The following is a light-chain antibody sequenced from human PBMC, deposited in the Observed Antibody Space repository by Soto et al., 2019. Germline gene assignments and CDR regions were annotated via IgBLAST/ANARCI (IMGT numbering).Light chain of an antibody. CDR1: QSVSSSY. V-gene: IGKV3-20*01. CDR2: GAS. J-gene: IGKJ1*01. CDR3: EQDGSSPWT. Sequence: EILLTQSPGTLSLSPGEGATLSCRASQSVSSSYLTWYQQKPGQAPRLLIYGASSRATDIPDRFSGSGSGTDFSLTISRLEPEDFALYSCEQDGSSPWTFGQGTNVDIK.